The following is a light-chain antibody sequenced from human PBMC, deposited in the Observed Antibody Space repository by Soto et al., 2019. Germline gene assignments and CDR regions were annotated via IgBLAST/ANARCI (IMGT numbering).Light chain of an antibody. CDR1: SSDIGSYNL. CDR2: EVS. J-gene: IGLJ3*02. CDR3: CSYAGSGKVV. Sequence: QSVLTQPASVSGSLGQSISISCTGTSSDIGSYNLVSWYQQYPGKAPKLMILEVSERPSGVSNRFSGSKSGDTASLTISGLQAEDEADYYCCSYAGSGKVVFGGETKLTVL. V-gene: IGLV2-23*02.